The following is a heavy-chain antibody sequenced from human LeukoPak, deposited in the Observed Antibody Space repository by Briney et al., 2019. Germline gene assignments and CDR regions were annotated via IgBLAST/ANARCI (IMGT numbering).Heavy chain of an antibody. CDR3: ARVRQWLLPAIDP. CDR1: GGSFSGYY. V-gene: IGHV4-34*01. CDR2: INHSGST. D-gene: IGHD6-19*01. Sequence: KPSETLSLTCAVYGGSFSGYYWSWIRQPPGKGLEWIGEINHSGSTNYNPSLTSRVTISVDTSKNQFSLKLSSVTAADTAVYYCARVRQWLLPAIDPWGQGTLVTVSS. J-gene: IGHJ5*02.